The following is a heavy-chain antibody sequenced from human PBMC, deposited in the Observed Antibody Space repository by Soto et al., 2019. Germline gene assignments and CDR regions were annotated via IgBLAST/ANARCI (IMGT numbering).Heavy chain of an antibody. J-gene: IGHJ5*02. CDR3: AKLGPYGSESYSFRYNWIDP. V-gene: IGHV3-53*01. CDR1: GVSVSSSH. Sequence: EVQLVDSGGGLIQPGGSLRLSCAASGVSVSSSHMIWVRQAPGKGLEGVSVIYSGGATYYAVSVKGRFTISRDRSKNTVYLQMDGLRTEDTAVYHCAKLGPYGSESYSFRYNWIDPWGQGTLVTVSS. D-gene: IGHD3-10*01. CDR2: IYSGGAT.